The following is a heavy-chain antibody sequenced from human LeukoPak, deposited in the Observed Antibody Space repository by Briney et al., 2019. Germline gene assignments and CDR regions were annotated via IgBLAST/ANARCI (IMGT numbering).Heavy chain of an antibody. CDR3: ARVHDSSGYYLGGFDY. V-gene: IGHV1-2*02. J-gene: IGHJ4*02. D-gene: IGHD3-22*01. Sequence: ASVKVSCKASGYTFTGYYMHWVRQAPGQGLGWMGWINPNSGGTNYAQKFQGRVTMTRDTSISTAYMELSRLRSDDTAVYYCARVHDSSGYYLGGFDYWGQGTLVTVSS. CDR2: INPNSGGT. CDR1: GYTFTGYY.